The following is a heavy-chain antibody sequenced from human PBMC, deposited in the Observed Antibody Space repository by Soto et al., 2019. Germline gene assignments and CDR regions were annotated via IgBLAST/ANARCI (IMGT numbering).Heavy chain of an antibody. V-gene: IGHV5-51*01. Sequence: GESLKISCKGSGYSFTSYWIGWVRQMPGKGLEWMGIIYPGDSDTRYSPSFQGQVTISADKSISTAYLQWSSLKASDTAMYYCARRLAYCGGDCSDAFDIWGQGTMVTVS. CDR1: GYSFTSYW. CDR2: IYPGDSDT. J-gene: IGHJ3*02. CDR3: ARRLAYCGGDCSDAFDI. D-gene: IGHD2-21*02.